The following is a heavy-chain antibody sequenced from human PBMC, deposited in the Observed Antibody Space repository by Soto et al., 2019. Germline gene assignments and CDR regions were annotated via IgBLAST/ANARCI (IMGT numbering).Heavy chain of an antibody. CDR3: ASHCSSTSCRYYYGMDV. Sequence: QVQLQESGPGLVKPSQTLSLTCTVSGGSISSGGYYWSWIRQHPGKGLEWIGYIYYSGSTYYNPSLKSRVTISVDTSKNLFSLKLSSVTAADTAVYYCASHCSSTSCRYYYGMDVWGQGTTVTVSS. J-gene: IGHJ6*02. D-gene: IGHD2-2*01. CDR1: GGSISSGGYY. CDR2: IYYSGST. V-gene: IGHV4-31*03.